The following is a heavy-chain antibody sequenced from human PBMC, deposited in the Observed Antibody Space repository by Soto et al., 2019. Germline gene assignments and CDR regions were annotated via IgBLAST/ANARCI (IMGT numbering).Heavy chain of an antibody. V-gene: IGHV2-5*01. CDR3: ALSQWWQTSSGYWFDP. CDR2: IYWNDDK. J-gene: IGHJ5*02. CDR1: GFSLSTSGLG. D-gene: IGHD2-15*01. Sequence: SGPTLVNATQTLTLTCTFSGFSLSTSGLGVGWIRQPPGKALEWLALIYWNDDKRYSPSLKSRLTITKDTSKNQVVLTMTNMDPVDTATYYCALSQWWQTSSGYWFDPWGQGTLVTVSS.